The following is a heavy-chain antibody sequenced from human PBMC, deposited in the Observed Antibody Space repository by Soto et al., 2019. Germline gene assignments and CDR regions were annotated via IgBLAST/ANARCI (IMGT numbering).Heavy chain of an antibody. CDR1: GGSISSSNW. D-gene: IGHD3-22*01. V-gene: IGHV4-4*02. CDR3: ARVKYDSSGYSYGMDV. CDR2: IYHSGST. J-gene: IGHJ6*02. Sequence: TLSLTCAVSGGSISSSNWWSWVRQPPGKGLEWIGEIYHSGSTNYNPSLKSRVTISVDKSKNQFSLKLSSVTAADTAVYYCARVKYDSSGYSYGMDVWGQGTTVTVSS.